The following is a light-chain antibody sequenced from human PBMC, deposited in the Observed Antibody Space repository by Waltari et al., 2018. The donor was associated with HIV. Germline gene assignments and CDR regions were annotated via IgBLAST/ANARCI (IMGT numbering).Light chain of an antibody. V-gene: IGLV1-44*01. CDR3: AAWDDSLNGVV. J-gene: IGLJ2*01. CDR1: RSNIGSNT. CDR2: SNN. Sequence: QSVLTQPPSASGTPGQRVTISCSGSRSNIGSNTVNWYQQLPGTAPNLLIYSNNPRPSGVPYRFSGSKSGTSASLAISGLQSEDEADYYCAAWDDSLNGVVFGGGTKLTVL.